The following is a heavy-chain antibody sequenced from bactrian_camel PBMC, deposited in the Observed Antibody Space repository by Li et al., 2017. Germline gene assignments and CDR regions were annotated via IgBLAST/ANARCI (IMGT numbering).Heavy chain of an antibody. Sequence: HVQLVESGGGSVQAGGSLRLSCSATGFKFSSSYMSWVRQAPGKGLEWVSRIYSDGSNTDYADSVKGRFAISLDNAKKTLFLQMNSLKSEDTAIYYCASTDDRNWSPLARPLAQSWYHYWGQGTQVTVS. CDR3: ASTDDRNWSPLARPLAQSWYHY. V-gene: IGHV3-2*01. CDR2: IYSDGSNT. D-gene: IGHD7*01. J-gene: IGHJ4*01. CDR1: GFKFSSSY.